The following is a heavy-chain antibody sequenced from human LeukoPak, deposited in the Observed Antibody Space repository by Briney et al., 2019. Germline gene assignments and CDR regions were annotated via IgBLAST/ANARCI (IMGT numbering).Heavy chain of an antibody. V-gene: IGHV4-59*12. CDR1: GGSISSYY. D-gene: IGHD3-10*01. J-gene: IGHJ4*02. Sequence: PSETLSLTCTVPGGSISSYYWSWIRQPPGKGLEWIGYINYSGSTNYNPPLKSRVTMSVDTSKNQFSLKLSSVTAADTAVYYCVRGYYGSGSYAGTWGQGTLVTVSS. CDR3: VRGYYGSGSYAGT. CDR2: INYSGST.